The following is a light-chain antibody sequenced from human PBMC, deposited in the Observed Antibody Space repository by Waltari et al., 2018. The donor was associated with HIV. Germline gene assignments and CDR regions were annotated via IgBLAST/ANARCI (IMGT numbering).Light chain of an antibody. CDR2: GAS. Sequence: EIVMTQSPATLSLSPGERATLSCRASQRVSSHLAWYQQKPGQAPRLLIYGASIRATGIAARFSGSGSGTDFTLIISSLQSEDFAVYYCQQYKNWPPITFGQGTRLEIK. CDR3: QQYKNWPPIT. J-gene: IGKJ5*01. CDR1: QRVSSH. V-gene: IGKV3-15*01.